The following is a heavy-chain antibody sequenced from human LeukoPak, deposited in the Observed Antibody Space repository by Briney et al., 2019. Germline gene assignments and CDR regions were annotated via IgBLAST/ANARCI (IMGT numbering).Heavy chain of an antibody. V-gene: IGHV3-48*03. CDR1: GFTFSSYE. CDR3: AREEKHEYCGGDCFDY. D-gene: IGHD2-21*01. J-gene: IGHJ4*02. Sequence: GGSLRLSCAASGFTFSSYEMNWVRQAPGKGLEWLSYISSSGTIIHYVDSVKGRFTISRDNVENSLYLQMNSLRAEDTAVYYCAREEKHEYCGGDCFDYWGQGTLVTVSS. CDR2: ISSSGTII.